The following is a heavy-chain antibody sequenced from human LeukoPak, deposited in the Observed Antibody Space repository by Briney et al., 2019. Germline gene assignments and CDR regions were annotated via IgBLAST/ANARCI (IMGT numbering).Heavy chain of an antibody. CDR2: MYYDGISK. D-gene: IGHD2-15*01. CDR1: GFTFSSYG. V-gene: IGHV3-33*01. CDR3: ARDLYCSGGSCLYFDY. J-gene: IGHJ4*02. Sequence: GGSLRLSCAASGFTFSSYGMHWVRQALDKGLEWVAVMYYDGISKYYADSVKGRFTISRDNSMNTLYLQMNSLRAEDTAVYFCARDLYCSGGSCLYFDYWGQGTLVTVSS.